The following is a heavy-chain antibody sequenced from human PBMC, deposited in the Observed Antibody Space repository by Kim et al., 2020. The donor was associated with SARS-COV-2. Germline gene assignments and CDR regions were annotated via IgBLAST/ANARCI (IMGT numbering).Heavy chain of an antibody. D-gene: IGHD2-21*02. CDR3: AKGGVVVTASLVY. J-gene: IGHJ4*02. Sequence: YAGSVKGRFTISRDNSKNTLYLQMTSLRAEDTALYYCAKGGVVVTASLVYWGQGTLVTVSS. V-gene: IGHV3-23*01.